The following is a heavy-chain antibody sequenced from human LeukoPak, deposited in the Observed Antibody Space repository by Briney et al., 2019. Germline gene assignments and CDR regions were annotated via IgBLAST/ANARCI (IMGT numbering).Heavy chain of an antibody. CDR1: GGSISSGDYF. J-gene: IGHJ4*02. D-gene: IGHD3-3*01. CDR3: TRAYWIGFHFDS. Sequence: SETLSLTCSVSGGSISSGDYFWTWIRQPPGKGLEYIGYIYYSGTTYYNPSLKSRITMSVDMSANQFSLRLTSVSAADAAVYYCTRAYWIGFHFDSWGQGILVSVSS. V-gene: IGHV4-30-4*01. CDR2: IYYSGTT.